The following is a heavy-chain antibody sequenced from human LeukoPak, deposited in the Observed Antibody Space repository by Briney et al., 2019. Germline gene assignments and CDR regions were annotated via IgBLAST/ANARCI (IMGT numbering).Heavy chain of an antibody. J-gene: IGHJ3*02. D-gene: IGHD1-1*01. CDR1: GGSITNSY. CDR3: ARDPLSTNDFDI. Sequence: SETLSLTCTVSGGSITNSYWNWIRQSPGKGLEWIGYINYSGSTNYNPSLKSRVTISVDTSKNQFSLKLSSVTAADTAVYFCARDPLSTNDFDIWGQGTMVSVSS. CDR2: INYSGST. V-gene: IGHV4-59*01.